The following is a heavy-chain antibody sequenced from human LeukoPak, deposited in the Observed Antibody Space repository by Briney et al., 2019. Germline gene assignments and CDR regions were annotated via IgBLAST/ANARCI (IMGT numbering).Heavy chain of an antibody. CDR1: GDSVSSNSAA. V-gene: IGHV6-1*01. CDR3: ARSFYDSSGVAFES. D-gene: IGHD3-22*01. J-gene: IGHJ4*02. CDR2: TYYRTKWYN. Sequence: SQTLSLTCAISGDSVSSNSAAWNWIRQSPSRGLEWLGRTYYRTKWYNDYAVSVNSRITINPDTSKNQFSLQLNSVTREDTAVYYCARSFYDSSGVAFESWGQGTLVTVSS.